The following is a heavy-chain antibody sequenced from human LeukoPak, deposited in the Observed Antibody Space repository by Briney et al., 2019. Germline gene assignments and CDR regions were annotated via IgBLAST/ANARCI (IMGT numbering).Heavy chain of an antibody. CDR2: IYHSGST. D-gene: IGHD3-22*01. Sequence: SETLSLTCAVSGGSISSGGYSWSWIRQPPGKGLEWIGYIYHSGSTYYNPSLKSRVTISVDRSKNQFSLKLSSVTAADTAVYYCARGHYYDSSGYYGGYYYYGMVVWGQGTTVTVSS. CDR3: ARGHYYDSSGYYGGYYYYGMVV. V-gene: IGHV4-30-2*01. CDR1: GGSISSGGYS. J-gene: IGHJ6*02.